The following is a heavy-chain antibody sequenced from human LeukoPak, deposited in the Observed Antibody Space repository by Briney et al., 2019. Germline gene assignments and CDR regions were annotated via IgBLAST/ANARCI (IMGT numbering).Heavy chain of an antibody. CDR1: GFTFSSYA. CDR3: ARESEYATATVDY. J-gene: IGHJ4*02. Sequence: PGGSLRLSCAASGFTFSSYAMHWVRQAPGKGLEYVSAISSNGGGTYYANSVKGRFTISRDNSKNTLYLQMGSLRAEDMAVYYCARESEYATATVDYWGQGTLVTVSS. CDR2: ISSNGGGT. D-gene: IGHD4-17*01. V-gene: IGHV3-64*01.